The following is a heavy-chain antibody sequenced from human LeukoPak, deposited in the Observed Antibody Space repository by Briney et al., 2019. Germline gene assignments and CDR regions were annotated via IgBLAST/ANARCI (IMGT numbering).Heavy chain of an antibody. CDR3: ASYYDSSGFFDY. CDR1: GGSISSSNW. V-gene: IGHV4-4*02. CDR2: IHHSGST. D-gene: IGHD3-22*01. Sequence: SETLSLTCAVSGGSISSSNWWSRVRQPPGKGLEWIGEIHHSGSTNYNPSLKSRVTISVDTSKNQFSLKLSSVTAADTAVYYCASYYDSSGFFDYWGQGTLVTVSS. J-gene: IGHJ4*02.